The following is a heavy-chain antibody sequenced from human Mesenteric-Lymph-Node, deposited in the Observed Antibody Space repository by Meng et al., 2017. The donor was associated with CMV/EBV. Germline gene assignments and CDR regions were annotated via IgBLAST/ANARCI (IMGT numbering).Heavy chain of an antibody. CDR3: TRAVRGWRQLLFIAVPPSYYFDY. J-gene: IGHJ4*02. CDR1: GFTFGDYA. CDR2: IRSKAYGGTT. D-gene: IGHD2-2*01. Sequence: GESLKISCTASGFTFGDYAMSWVRQAPGKGLEWVGFIRSKAYGGTTEYAASVKGRFTISRDDSKSIAYLQMNSLKTEDTAVYYCTRAVRGWRQLLFIAVPPSYYFDYWGQGTLVTVSS. V-gene: IGHV3-49*04.